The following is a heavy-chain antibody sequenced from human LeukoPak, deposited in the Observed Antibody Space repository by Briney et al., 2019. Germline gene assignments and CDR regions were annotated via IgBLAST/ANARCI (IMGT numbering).Heavy chain of an antibody. Sequence: GGSLRISCAASGFTFSSYGMHWVSQAPGKGLEWVAVIWYDGSNKYYADPVKGRFTISRDNSKNTLYLQMNSLRAEDTAVYYCARGRVIAASYFDYWGQGTLVTVSS. CDR3: ARGRVIAASYFDY. J-gene: IGHJ4*02. D-gene: IGHD6-6*01. CDR1: GFTFSSYG. CDR2: IWYDGSNK. V-gene: IGHV3-33*08.